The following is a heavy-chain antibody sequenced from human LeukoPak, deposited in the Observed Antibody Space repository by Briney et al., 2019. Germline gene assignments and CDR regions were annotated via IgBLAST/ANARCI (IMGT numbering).Heavy chain of an antibody. CDR1: GASISSTSYC. CDR3: ARAPPPQYSSRFDP. Sequence: NPSETLSLTCTVSGASISSTSYCGGWIRQPAGKGLEWIGHIHTSGSTNYNPSLKSRVTISVDTSKNQFSLKLSSVTAADTAVYYCARAPPPQYSSRFDPWGQGTLVTVSS. V-gene: IGHV4-61*09. J-gene: IGHJ5*02. D-gene: IGHD2-21*01. CDR2: IHTSGST.